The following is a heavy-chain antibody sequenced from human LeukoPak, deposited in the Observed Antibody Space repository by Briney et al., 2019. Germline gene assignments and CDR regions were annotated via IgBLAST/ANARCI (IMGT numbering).Heavy chain of an antibody. CDR3: ARGIDY. Sequence: GGSLRLSCAASGFSFSSNSMSWVRQAPGKELEWVSVIYTGGGRYYADSVRGRFTISRDTSKNMVFLQMNSLRVEDTAVYYCARGIDYWGRGTLVTVSS. V-gene: IGHV3-53*01. CDR2: IYTGGGR. J-gene: IGHJ4*02. CDR1: GFSFSSNS.